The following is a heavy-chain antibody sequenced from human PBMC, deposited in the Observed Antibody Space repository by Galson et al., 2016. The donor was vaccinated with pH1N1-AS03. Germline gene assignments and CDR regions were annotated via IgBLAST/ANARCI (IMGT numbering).Heavy chain of an antibody. J-gene: IGHJ4*02. V-gene: IGHV3-30*04. CDR3: ATGQVDDTDY. CDR2: ISYDGLERET. D-gene: IGHD3-22*01. CDR1: GFTFSGYT. Sequence: SLRLSCAASGFTFSGYTMSWVRQAPGKGLEWVASISYDGLERETPSADSVKGRLIISRDNSKNTLSLQMNNLRAEDTAMYYCATGQVDDTDYWGQGTLVTVSS.